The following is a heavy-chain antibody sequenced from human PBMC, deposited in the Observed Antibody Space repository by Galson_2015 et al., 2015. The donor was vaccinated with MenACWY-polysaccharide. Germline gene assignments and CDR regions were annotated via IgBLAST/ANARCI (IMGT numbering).Heavy chain of an antibody. V-gene: IGHV4-39*01. CDR2: IYYNGNT. CDR1: TFSNYW. J-gene: IGHJ4*01. D-gene: IGHD1-1*01. Sequence: TFSNYWMRRVRQAPGKGLEWIGSIYYNGNTYSNPSLRGRVTISIDTSTNRFSLKLTSVTAADTAVYYCAKQSRAFSTPLFFHAQPWDDWGHGTLVTVSS. CDR3: AKQSRAFSTPLFFHAQPWDD.